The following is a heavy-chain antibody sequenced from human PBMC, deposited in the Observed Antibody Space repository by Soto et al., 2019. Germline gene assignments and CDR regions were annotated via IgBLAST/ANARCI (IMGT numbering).Heavy chain of an antibody. V-gene: IGHV3-66*01. CDR1: GFTVSTSY. CDR2: IYRGNST. D-gene: IGHD2-2*01. J-gene: IGHJ6*03. Sequence: EVQLVESGGGLVQPGGFVRLSCAASGFTVSTSYMSWVRQAPGKGLEWVSVIYRGNSTYYADSVKGRITISRDNSKNTPYLQMNSLRAEDTAVYYCARDVGVIAPAATYYYYMDVWGKGTSVTVSS. CDR3: ARDVGVIAPAATYYYYMDV.